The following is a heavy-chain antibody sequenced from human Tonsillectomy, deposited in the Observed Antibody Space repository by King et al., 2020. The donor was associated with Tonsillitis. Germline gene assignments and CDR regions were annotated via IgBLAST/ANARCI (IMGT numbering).Heavy chain of an antibody. J-gene: IGHJ4*02. CDR3: AGVTVVTPVDNFDY. CDR1: GFTFSSYS. CDR2: ISSSSSYI. V-gene: IGHV3-21*01. Sequence: VQLVESGGGLVKPGGSLRLSCAASGFTFSSYSMNWVRQAPGKGLEWVSSISSSSSYIYYADSVKGRFTISRDNAKNSLYLQMNSLRAEDTAVYYCAGVTVVTPVDNFDYWGQGTLVTVSS. D-gene: IGHD4-23*01.